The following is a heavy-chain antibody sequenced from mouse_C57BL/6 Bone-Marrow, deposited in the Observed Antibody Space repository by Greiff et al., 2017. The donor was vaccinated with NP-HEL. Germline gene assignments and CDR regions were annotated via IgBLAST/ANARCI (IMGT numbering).Heavy chain of an antibody. D-gene: IGHD1-1*01. CDR3: ASPITTVVGRFAY. CDR2: ISSGGSYT. V-gene: IGHV5-6*01. J-gene: IGHJ3*01. CDR1: GFTFSSYG. Sequence: EVQLVESGGDLVKPGGPLKLSCAASGFTFSSYGMSWVRQTPDKRLEWVATISSGGSYTYYPDSVKGRFTISRDNAKNTLYLQMSSLKSEDTAMYYCASPITTVVGRFAYWGQGTLVTVSA.